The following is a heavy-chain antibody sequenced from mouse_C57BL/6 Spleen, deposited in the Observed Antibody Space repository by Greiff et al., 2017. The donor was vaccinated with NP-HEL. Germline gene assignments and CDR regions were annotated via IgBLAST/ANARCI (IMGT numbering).Heavy chain of an antibody. D-gene: IGHD3-1*01. CDR3: ARYSFYDWYSDV. CDR2: INPNNGGT. Sequence: EVQGVESGPELVKPGASVKIPCKASGYTFTDYNMDWVKQSHGKSLEWIGDINPNNGGTIYNQKFKGKATLTVDKSSSTAYMELRSLTSEDTAVYYCARYSFYDWYSDVWGTGTTGTLSS. J-gene: IGHJ1*03. CDR1: GYTFTDYN. V-gene: IGHV1-18*01.